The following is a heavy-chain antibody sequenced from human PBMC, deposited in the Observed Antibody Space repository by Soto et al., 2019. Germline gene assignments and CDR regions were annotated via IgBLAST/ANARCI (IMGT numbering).Heavy chain of an antibody. CDR1: GYTFTSYD. CDR2: MNPNSGNT. Sequence: ASGKVSCKASGYTFTSYDINWVRQATGQGLEWMGWMNPNSGNTGYAQKFQGRVTMTRNTSISTAYMELSSLRSEDTAVYYCARGQADSSGYYFYNWFDPWGQGTPVTVSS. V-gene: IGHV1-8*01. J-gene: IGHJ5*02. D-gene: IGHD3-22*01. CDR3: ARGQADSSGYYFYNWFDP.